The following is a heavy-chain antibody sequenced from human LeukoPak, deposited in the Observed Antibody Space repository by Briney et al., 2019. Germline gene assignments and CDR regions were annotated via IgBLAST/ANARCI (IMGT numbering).Heavy chain of an antibody. CDR3: ARQAVTTSGYFDL. Sequence: SETLSLTCTVSGGSISSYYWSWIRQPPGKGLEWIGYIYYGGSTNYNPSLKSRVTISVDTSRNQFSLKLSSVTAADTAVYYCARQAVTTSGYFDLWGRGTLVTVSS. V-gene: IGHV4-59*08. CDR2: IYYGGST. D-gene: IGHD4-17*01. J-gene: IGHJ2*01. CDR1: GGSISSYY.